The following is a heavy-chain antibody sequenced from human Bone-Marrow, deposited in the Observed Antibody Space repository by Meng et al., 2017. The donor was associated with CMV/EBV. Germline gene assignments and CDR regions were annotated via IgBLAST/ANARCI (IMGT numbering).Heavy chain of an antibody. CDR1: GYTFTSYY. V-gene: IGHV1-46*01. J-gene: IGHJ6*02. Sequence: ASVKVSCKASGYTFTSYYMHWVRQAPGQGLEWMGIINPSGGSTSYAQKFQGRVTMTRDTSTSTVYMELSSLRSEDTAVYSCARDQVFWSGYPFYYGMDVWGQGTTVTVSS. CDR2: INPSGGST. D-gene: IGHD3-3*01. CDR3: ARDQVFWSGYPFYYGMDV.